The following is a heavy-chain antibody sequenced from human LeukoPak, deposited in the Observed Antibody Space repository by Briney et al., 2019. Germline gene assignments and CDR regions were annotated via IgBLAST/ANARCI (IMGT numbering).Heavy chain of an antibody. CDR1: GYTFSNHG. V-gene: IGHV1-18*01. CDR3: ASDPSNSSGYQPYFDF. D-gene: IGHD3-22*01. CDR2: ISAYNGNT. J-gene: IGHJ4*02. Sequence: EASVKVSCKASGYTFSNHGITWLRQAPGQGLEWIGWISAYNGNTHYAQKLQGRVAITTDPSTSTAYMELRSLSSDDAAVYYCASDPSNSSGYQPYFDFWGQGTLVTVSS.